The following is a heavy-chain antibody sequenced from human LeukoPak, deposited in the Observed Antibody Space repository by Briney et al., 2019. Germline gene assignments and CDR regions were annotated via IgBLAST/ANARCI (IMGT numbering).Heavy chain of an antibody. Sequence: ASETLSLTCTVSGASISSYYWGWIRQPPGKGLEWLGYILNTGSANYNPSLKSRVTISIDTSKNQFSLKLTSVTAADTAVYYCARDKALRNWDFDLWGRGTLATVSS. CDR3: ARDKALRNWDFDL. CDR2: ILNTGSA. CDR1: GASISSYY. V-gene: IGHV4-59*01. J-gene: IGHJ2*01.